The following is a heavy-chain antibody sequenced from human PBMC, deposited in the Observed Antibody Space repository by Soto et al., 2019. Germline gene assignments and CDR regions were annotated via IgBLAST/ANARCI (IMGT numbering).Heavy chain of an antibody. Sequence: QLQLVQSGAEVKKPGSSVKVSCKASGGTFSSYAISWVRQAPGQGLEWMGGIIPIFGTANYAQKFQGRVTSTADESTSTAYMELSSLRSEDTAVYYGARAGQQLVRYYYYGMDVWGQGTTVTVSS. CDR1: GGTFSSYA. J-gene: IGHJ6*02. D-gene: IGHD6-13*01. CDR3: ARAGQQLVRYYYYGMDV. V-gene: IGHV1-69*01. CDR2: IIPIFGTA.